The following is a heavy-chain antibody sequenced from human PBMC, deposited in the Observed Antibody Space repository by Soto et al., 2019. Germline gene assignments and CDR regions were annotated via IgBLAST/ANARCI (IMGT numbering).Heavy chain of an antibody. D-gene: IGHD6-13*01. CDR3: AKGTAEIGTFDY. V-gene: IGHV3-23*01. CDR1: GFTFNNYA. J-gene: IGHJ4*02. CDR2: VSATGGST. Sequence: EVQLLKSGGGLVQPGGSLRVSCAASGFTFNNYAMSWVRQAPGKGLEWVSTVSATGGSTYHADSVKGRFTISRDNSKNTLYLQMNSLRAEYTAVYYCAKGTAEIGTFDYWGQGSLVTVSS.